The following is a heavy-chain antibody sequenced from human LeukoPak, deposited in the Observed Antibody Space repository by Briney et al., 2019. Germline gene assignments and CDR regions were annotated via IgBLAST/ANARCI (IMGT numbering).Heavy chain of an antibody. CDR3: ARDIDNGDYVVY. D-gene: IGHD4-17*01. Sequence: HSGGSLRLSCAASGFTFSGYAMSWVRQAPGKGLEWVSAISGSGGSTYYADSVKGRFTISRDNSKNTLYLQMNSLRAEDTAVYYCARDIDNGDYVVYWGQGTLVTVSS. CDR1: GFTFSGYA. CDR2: ISGSGGST. J-gene: IGHJ4*02. V-gene: IGHV3-23*01.